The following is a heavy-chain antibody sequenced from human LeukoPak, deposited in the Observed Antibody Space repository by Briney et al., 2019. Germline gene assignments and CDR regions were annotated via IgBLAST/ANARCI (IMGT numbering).Heavy chain of an antibody. Sequence: GGSLRLSCAASGFTFSSHVMSWVRQAPGKGMEWVSAISNSGDSTFYADSVKGRLTISRDDSKSTLYLQMNSLRAEDTAVYYCASTGYGVRDYWGQGTLVTVSS. J-gene: IGHJ4*02. CDR1: GFTFSSHV. CDR3: ASTGYGVRDY. CDR2: ISNSGDST. D-gene: IGHD4-17*01. V-gene: IGHV3-23*01.